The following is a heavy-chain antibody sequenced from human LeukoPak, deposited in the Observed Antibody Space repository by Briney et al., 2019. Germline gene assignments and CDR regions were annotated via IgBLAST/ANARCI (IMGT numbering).Heavy chain of an antibody. CDR1: GFTFSSYW. V-gene: IGHV3-7*01. Sequence: GGSLRLSCAASGFTFSSYWMSWVRQAPGKGLEWVANIKQDGSEKYYVDSVKGRFTISRDNAKNSLYLQMNSLRAEDTAVYYCARGWELGYYYYGMGVWGQGTTVTVPS. CDR2: IKQDGSEK. J-gene: IGHJ6*02. D-gene: IGHD1-26*01. CDR3: ARGWELGYYYYGMGV.